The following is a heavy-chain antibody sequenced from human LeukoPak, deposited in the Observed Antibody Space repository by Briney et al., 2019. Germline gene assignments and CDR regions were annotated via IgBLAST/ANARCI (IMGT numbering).Heavy chain of an antibody. Sequence: SETLSLTCSVSGGSINNYYWNWIRQPPGKGLEWIGYIYYSGSTRYNPSLKSRVTISVDTSKNQFSLKLSSVTAADTAVYYCAREDYYDSSGYTNWYFDLWGRGTLVTVSS. D-gene: IGHD3-22*01. CDR1: GGSINNYY. CDR2: IYYSGST. J-gene: IGHJ2*01. V-gene: IGHV4-59*12. CDR3: AREDYYDSSGYTNWYFDL.